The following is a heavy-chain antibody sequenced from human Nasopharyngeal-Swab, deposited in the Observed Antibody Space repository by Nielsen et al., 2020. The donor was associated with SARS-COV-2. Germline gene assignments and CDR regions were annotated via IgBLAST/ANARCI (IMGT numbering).Heavy chain of an antibody. Sequence: WIRQPPGKGLEWIGEINHSGSTNYDPSLKRRVTISVDTSKNQFPLKLSSVTAADTAVYYCARADYQLDYWGQGTLVTVSS. CDR2: INHSGST. CDR3: ARADYQLDY. J-gene: IGHJ4*02. V-gene: IGHV4-34*01. D-gene: IGHD2-2*01.